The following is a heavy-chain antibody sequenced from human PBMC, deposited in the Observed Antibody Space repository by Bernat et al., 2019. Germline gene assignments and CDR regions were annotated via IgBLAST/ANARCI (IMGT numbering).Heavy chain of an antibody. CDR1: GGTFSSYA. CDR2: IIPILGIA. CDR3: ARGVVGATLGDDAFDI. D-gene: IGHD1-26*01. Sequence: QVQLVQSGAEVKKPGSSVKVSCKASGGTFSSYAISWVRQAPGQGLEWMGRIIPILGIANYTQEFQGRVTITADKSTSTAYMELSSLRSEDTAVYYCARGVVGATLGDDAFDIWGQGTMVTVSS. J-gene: IGHJ3*02. V-gene: IGHV1-69*04.